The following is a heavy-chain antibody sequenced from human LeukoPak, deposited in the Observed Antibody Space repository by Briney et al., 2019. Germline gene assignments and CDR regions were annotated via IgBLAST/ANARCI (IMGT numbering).Heavy chain of an antibody. D-gene: IGHD3-9*01. J-gene: IGHJ4*02. CDR3: ARLVGITYFDY. CDR2: IGFSGGST. V-gene: IGHV3-23*01. CDR1: GFTFSSYA. Sequence: GGSLRLSCTASGFTFSSYAMNWVRQTPGKGLEWVSEIGFSGGSTYYADSVKGRFTISRDNSKNTLFLQMNTLSAEDTAVYYCARLVGITYFDYWGQGTLVTVSS.